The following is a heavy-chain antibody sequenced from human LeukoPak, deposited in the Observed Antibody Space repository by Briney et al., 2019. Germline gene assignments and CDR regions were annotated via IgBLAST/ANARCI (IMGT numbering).Heavy chain of an antibody. V-gene: IGHV3-66*01. CDR3: ARVRPMVPLN. CDR1: GFPFSGYY. Sequence: GGSLRLSCAASGFPFSGYYMSWVRQAPGKGLEWVSVIYSGGSTYYADSVKGRFTISRDNSKNTLYLQMNSLRAEDTAVYYCARVRPMVPLNWGQGTLVTVSS. CDR2: IYSGGST. D-gene: IGHD3-10*01. J-gene: IGHJ4*02.